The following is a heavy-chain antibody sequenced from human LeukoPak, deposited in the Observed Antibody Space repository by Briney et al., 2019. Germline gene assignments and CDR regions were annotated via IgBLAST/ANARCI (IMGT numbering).Heavy chain of an antibody. V-gene: IGHV4-39*07. CDR3: ARTYYDILTGYYHWFDP. D-gene: IGHD3-9*01. J-gene: IGHJ5*02. CDR2: IYDSGST. CDR1: GGSISSSSYY. Sequence: SGTLSLTCTVSGGSISSSSYYWGWIRQPPGKGLEWIRSIYDSGSTYYNPSLKSRVTISVDTSKNQYSLKLSSVTAADTAVYYCARTYYDILTGYYHWFDPWGQGTLVTVSS.